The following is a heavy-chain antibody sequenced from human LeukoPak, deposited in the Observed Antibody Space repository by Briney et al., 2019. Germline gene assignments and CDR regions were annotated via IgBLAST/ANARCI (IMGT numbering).Heavy chain of an antibody. D-gene: IGHD3-10*02. V-gene: IGHV3-48*03. CDR1: GFTFSSYE. J-gene: IGHJ6*04. CDR3: AELGITMIGGV. CDR2: ISNSGSTI. Sequence: GGSLRLSCAASGFTFSSYEMNWVRQAPGKGLEWVSYISNSGSTIYYADSVKGRFTISRDNAKNSLYLQMNSLRAEDTAVYYCAELGITMIGGVWGKGTTVTISS.